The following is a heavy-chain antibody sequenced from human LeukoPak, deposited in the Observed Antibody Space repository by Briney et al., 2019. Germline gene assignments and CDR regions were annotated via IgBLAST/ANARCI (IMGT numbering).Heavy chain of an antibody. Sequence: AAVKVYCKASGYTFTGYYMHWVRQAPGQGLEWMGWINPNSGGTNYAQKFQGRVTMTRDTSISTAYMELSRLRSDDTAVYYCARDRELERANWFDPWGQGTLFTVSS. CDR3: ARDRELERANWFDP. CDR1: GYTFTGYY. V-gene: IGHV1-2*02. D-gene: IGHD1-1*01. J-gene: IGHJ5*02. CDR2: INPNSGGT.